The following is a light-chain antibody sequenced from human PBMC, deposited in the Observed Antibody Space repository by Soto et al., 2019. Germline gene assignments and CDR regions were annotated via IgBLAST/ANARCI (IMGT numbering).Light chain of an antibody. Sequence: ETVLTQSPGTLSLSPGEGATLSCRASQSVGRNYLAWYQQKPGQAPRLLIYGASSGATGIPDRFSGSGSGTDFTLTITRLEPEDSAVYYCHQYASSPLTFGQGTKVEVK. CDR2: GAS. CDR1: QSVGRNY. V-gene: IGKV3-20*01. CDR3: HQYASSPLT. J-gene: IGKJ1*01.